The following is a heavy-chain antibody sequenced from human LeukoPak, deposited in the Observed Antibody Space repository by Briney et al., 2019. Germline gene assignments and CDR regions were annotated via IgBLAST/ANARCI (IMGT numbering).Heavy chain of an antibody. Sequence: SGTLSLTCAVSGDSMSSHYWSWIRQPPGRGLEWIGYIYYSGTTNYNPSLKSRVTISIDTSKKQFSLKLSSVTAADTAVYYCAMWTDYYYRFDPWGQGTLVTVSS. CDR3: AMWTDYYYRFDP. J-gene: IGHJ5*02. V-gene: IGHV4-59*11. CDR1: GDSMSSHY. CDR2: IYYSGTT. D-gene: IGHD3/OR15-3a*01.